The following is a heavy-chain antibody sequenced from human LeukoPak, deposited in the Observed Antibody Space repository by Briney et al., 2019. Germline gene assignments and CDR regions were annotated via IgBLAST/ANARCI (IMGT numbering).Heavy chain of an antibody. CDR1: GXTFSSYA. J-gene: IGHJ4*02. CDR3: VKEGYYDNSGYPPHFDS. D-gene: IGHD3-22*01. CDR2: MSSNGGRA. Sequence: PGGSLRLSCSASGXTFSSYAMHWVRQAPGKGLEYVSAMSSNGGRAYYADSVKGRFTISRDNSKNTLYLQMSSLRPEDTAVYYCVKEGYYDNSGYPPHFDSWGQGTLVTVSS. V-gene: IGHV3-64D*09.